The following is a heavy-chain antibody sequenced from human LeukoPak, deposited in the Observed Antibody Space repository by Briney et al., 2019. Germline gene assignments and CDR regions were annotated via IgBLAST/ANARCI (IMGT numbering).Heavy chain of an antibody. CDR1: GFTFSTYS. CDR3: ARETTRDYDFWSGYYKNRYFDY. Sequence: GGSLRLSCAASGFTFSTYSMNWVRQAPGRALEWVSSISSSSRYTQYTDSVKGRFTISRDNAKNSLYLQMNSLRAEDTAVYYCARETTRDYDFWSGYYKNRYFDYWGQGTLVTVSS. J-gene: IGHJ4*02. CDR2: ISSSSRYT. D-gene: IGHD3-3*01. V-gene: IGHV3-21*01.